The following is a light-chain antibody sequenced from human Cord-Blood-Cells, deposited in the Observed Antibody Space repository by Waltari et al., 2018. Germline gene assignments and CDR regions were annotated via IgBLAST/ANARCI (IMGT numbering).Light chain of an antibody. CDR3: SSYTSSSTWV. J-gene: IGLJ3*02. CDR1: RSDVGGYNY. Sequence: QSALTRPASVSGSPGHSITFSCTGTRSDVGGYNYFSWYQQHPGKAPKLIIYDVSNRPSGVSNRFSGSKSGNTASLTISGLQAEDEADYYCSSYTSSSTWVFGGGTKLTVL. V-gene: IGLV2-14*01. CDR2: DVS.